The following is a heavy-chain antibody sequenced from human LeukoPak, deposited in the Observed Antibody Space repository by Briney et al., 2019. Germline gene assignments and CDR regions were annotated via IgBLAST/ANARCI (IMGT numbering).Heavy chain of an antibody. CDR3: AKYHGSGSQYNWFDP. J-gene: IGHJ5*02. V-gene: IGHV3-23*01. CDR1: GFTFSSYA. CDR2: ISGSGGST. Sequence: SGGSLRLSCAASGFTFSSYAMSWVRQAPGKGLEWVSAISGSGGSTCYADSVKGRFTISRDNSKNTLYLQMNSLRAEDTAVYYCAKYHGSGSQYNWFDPWGQGTLVTVSS. D-gene: IGHD3-10*01.